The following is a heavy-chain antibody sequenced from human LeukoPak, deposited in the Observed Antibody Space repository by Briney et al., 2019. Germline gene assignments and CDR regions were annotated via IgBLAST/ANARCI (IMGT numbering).Heavy chain of an antibody. CDR2: ISLSGGYT. Sequence: PGRSLRLSCAASGFTFSNYAMSWVRQAPGKGLEWVSSISLSGGYTYYADPMKGRFTSSRDNSKNTLYLQMNSLRAEDTALYYCAKDIRDSGNYGWFVPWGQGTLVTVSS. J-gene: IGHJ5*02. V-gene: IGHV3-23*01. CDR3: AKDIRDSGNYGWFVP. CDR1: GFTFSNYA. D-gene: IGHD1-26*01.